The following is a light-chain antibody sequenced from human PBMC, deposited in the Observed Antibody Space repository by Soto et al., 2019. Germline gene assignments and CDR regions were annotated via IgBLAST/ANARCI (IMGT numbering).Light chain of an antibody. CDR3: QQAIHSPLA. V-gene: IGKV1-12*01. CDR1: QGIDNW. Sequence: EIQRPQSPSSVSASVGDSVTITCRASQGIDNWLAWYQQKPGMAPKLLISAASNLQSGVPTSFSGSGSGTDFTLTINSLQPEDFATYFCQQAIHSPLAFGGGTKVEI. CDR2: AAS. J-gene: IGKJ4*01.